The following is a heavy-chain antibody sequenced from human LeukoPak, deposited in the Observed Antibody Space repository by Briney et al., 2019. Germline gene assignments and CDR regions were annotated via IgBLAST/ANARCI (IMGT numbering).Heavy chain of an antibody. D-gene: IGHD6-13*01. CDR3: ARTGYSSSWSPYYYMDV. Sequence: ASVKVSCKASGYTFTSYGISWVRQAPGQGLEWMGWISAYNGNTNYAQKLQGRVTMTTDTSTSTAYMELRSLRSDGTAVYYCARTGYSSSWSPYYYMDVWGKGTTVTISS. J-gene: IGHJ6*03. CDR1: GYTFTSYG. V-gene: IGHV1-18*01. CDR2: ISAYNGNT.